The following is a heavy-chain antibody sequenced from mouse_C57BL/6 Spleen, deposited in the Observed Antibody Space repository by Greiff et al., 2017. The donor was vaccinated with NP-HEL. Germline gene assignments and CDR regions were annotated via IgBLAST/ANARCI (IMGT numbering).Heavy chain of an antibody. J-gene: IGHJ4*01. CDR2: FYPGSGSI. D-gene: IGHD1-1*01. CDR3: ARHEDYYGSSPYYYAMDY. V-gene: IGHV1-62-2*01. CDR1: GYTFTEYT. Sequence: VQLVESGAELVKPGASVKLSCKASGYTFTEYTIHWVKQRSGQGLEWIGWFYPGSGSIKYNEKFKDKATLTADKSSSTVYMELSRLTSEDSAVYFCARHEDYYGSSPYYYAMDYWGQGTSVTVSS.